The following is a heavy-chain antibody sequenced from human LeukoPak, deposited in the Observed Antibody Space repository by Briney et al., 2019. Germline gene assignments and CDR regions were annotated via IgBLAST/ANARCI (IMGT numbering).Heavy chain of an antibody. CDR1: GGSISSGGYS. CDR2: IYHSGST. V-gene: IGHV4-30-2*01. CDR3: ARDSPYSSSWLPPPDR. D-gene: IGHD6-13*01. J-gene: IGHJ5*02. Sequence: SETLSLTCAVSGGSISSGGYSWSWIRQPPGKGLEWIGYIYHSGSTYYNPSLKSRVTISVDRSKNQFSLKLSSVTAADTAVYYCARDSPYSSSWLPPPDRWGQGTLVTVSS.